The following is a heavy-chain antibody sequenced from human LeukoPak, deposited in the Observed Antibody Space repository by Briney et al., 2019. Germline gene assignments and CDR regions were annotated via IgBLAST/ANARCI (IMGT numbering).Heavy chain of an antibody. CDR3: ARGAYDDYDS. V-gene: IGHV3-23*01. D-gene: IGHD4-17*01. J-gene: IGHJ5*01. Sequence: GGSLRLSCAASTFTFSSYAMSWVRQAPGKGLECVSAISAGADSTYYADSVQGRFTISRDNSKNTLFLQMSGLRAEDTAVYFCARGAYDDYDSWGQGTLVTVSS. CDR2: ISAGADST. CDR1: TFTFSSYA.